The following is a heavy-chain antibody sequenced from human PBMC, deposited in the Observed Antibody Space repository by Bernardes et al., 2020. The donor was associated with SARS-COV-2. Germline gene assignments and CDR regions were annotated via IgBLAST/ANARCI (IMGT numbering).Heavy chain of an antibody. CDR3: AREGIGFGELYGMDV. CDR1: GFTFSSYW. J-gene: IGHJ6*02. D-gene: IGHD3-10*01. V-gene: IGHV3-7*01. Sequence: GGSLRLSCAASGFTFSSYWMTWVRQAPGKGLEWVANIKQDESEKYYVDSVKGRFTISRDNAKNSLYLQMNSLRAEDTAVYYCAREGIGFGELYGMDVWGQGTTVTVSS. CDR2: IKQDESEK.